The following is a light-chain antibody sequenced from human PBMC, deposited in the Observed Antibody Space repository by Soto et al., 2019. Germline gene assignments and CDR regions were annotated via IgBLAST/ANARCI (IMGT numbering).Light chain of an antibody. V-gene: IGLV2-8*01. CDR3: SSYAGSNNYVV. Sequence: ALTQPPSASGSPGQSVTISCTGTSSDVGGYNYVSWYQQHPGKAPKLMIYEVSKRPSGVPDRFSGSKSGNTASLTVSGLQAEDEADYYCSSYAGSNNYVVFGGGTKVTVL. CDR1: SSDVGGYNY. CDR2: EVS. J-gene: IGLJ2*01.